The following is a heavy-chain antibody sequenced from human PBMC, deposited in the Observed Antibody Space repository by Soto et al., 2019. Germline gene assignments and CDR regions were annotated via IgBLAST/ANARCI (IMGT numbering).Heavy chain of an antibody. V-gene: IGHV3-23*01. CDR2: ISGSGGST. CDR1: GFTFSSYA. CDR3: ATRQLTGDAFDI. Sequence: GVSLRLSCAASGFTFSSYAMSWVRQAPGKGLEWVSAISGSGGSTYYADSVKGRFTISRDNSKNTLYLQMNSLRAEDTAVYYCATRQLTGDAFDIWGQGTMVTVSS. D-gene: IGHD7-27*01. J-gene: IGHJ3*02.